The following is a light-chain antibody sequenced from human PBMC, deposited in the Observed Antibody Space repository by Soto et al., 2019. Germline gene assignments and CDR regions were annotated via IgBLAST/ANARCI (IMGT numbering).Light chain of an antibody. CDR1: QSVTSN. Sequence: EIVMTQSPDTLSVSPGERATLSCRASQSVTSNLAWYQQKPGQAPRLLIYGVSTRATGIPARFSDSGSGTEFTLTISSLQSEDFAVYYCQQGDTWPWTFGQGTKVEI. V-gene: IGKV3D-15*01. J-gene: IGKJ1*01. CDR2: GVS. CDR3: QQGDTWPWT.